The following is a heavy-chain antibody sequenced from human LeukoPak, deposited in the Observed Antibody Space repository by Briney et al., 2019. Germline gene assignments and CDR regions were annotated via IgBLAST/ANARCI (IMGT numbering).Heavy chain of an antibody. CDR2: IYTSGNT. CDR3: SRGRGGASFDY. J-gene: IGHJ4*02. V-gene: IGHV4-4*07. CDR1: GGSISRYY. D-gene: IGHD5-24*01. Sequence: SGTLSLTRTVTGGSISRYYWSWIRQPAGQGLEWIGRIYTSGNTNYNPSLKSRVTISVDKSKNQFSLKLSSVTAADTAVYYCSRGRGGASFDYWGQGTLVTVSS.